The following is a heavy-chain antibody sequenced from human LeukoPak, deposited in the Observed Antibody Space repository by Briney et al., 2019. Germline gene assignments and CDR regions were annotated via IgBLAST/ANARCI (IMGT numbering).Heavy chain of an antibody. Sequence: PSETLSLTCTVSGGSISSYYWSWIRQPPGKGLEWIGYIHYSGSTNYNPSLKSRVTISVDTSKNQFSLKLSSVTAADTAVYYCARHVQDYYDSSGYSYFDYWGQGTLVTVSS. J-gene: IGHJ4*02. CDR3: ARHVQDYYDSSGYSYFDY. CDR1: GGSISSYY. D-gene: IGHD3-22*01. CDR2: IHYSGST. V-gene: IGHV4-59*08.